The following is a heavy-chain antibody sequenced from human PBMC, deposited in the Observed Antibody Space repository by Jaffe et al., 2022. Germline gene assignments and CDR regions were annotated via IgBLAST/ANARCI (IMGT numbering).Heavy chain of an antibody. D-gene: IGHD3-10*01. Sequence: QVQLQESGPGLVKPSETLSLTCTVSGGSVSSGSYYWSWIRQPPGKGLEWIGYIYYSGSTNYNPSLKSRVTISVDTSKNQFSLKLSSVTAADTAVYYCARIERGYYYGSGTNAFDYWGQGTLVTVSS. V-gene: IGHV4-61*01. CDR3: ARIERGYYYGSGTNAFDY. CDR1: GGSVSSGSYY. CDR2: IYYSGST. J-gene: IGHJ4*02.